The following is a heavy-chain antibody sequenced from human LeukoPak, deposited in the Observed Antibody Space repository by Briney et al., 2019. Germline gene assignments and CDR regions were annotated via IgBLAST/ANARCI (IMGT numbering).Heavy chain of an antibody. Sequence: GGSLRLSCAASGFSFSIYSMNWVRQAPGKGLEWVSYNRSSSSTIYYADSVKGRFTISRDNAKNSLYLQMNSLRAEDTAVYYCARVDYDILTGYYIYAFDIWGQGTMVTVSP. CDR3: ARVDYDILTGYYIYAFDI. CDR2: NRSSSSTI. J-gene: IGHJ3*02. V-gene: IGHV3-48*01. CDR1: GFSFSIYS. D-gene: IGHD3-9*01.